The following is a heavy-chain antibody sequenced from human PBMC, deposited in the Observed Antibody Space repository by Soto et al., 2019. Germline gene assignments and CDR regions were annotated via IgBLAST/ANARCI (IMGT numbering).Heavy chain of an antibody. Sequence: EVQLVESGGGLVQPGRSLRLSCAASGFTFDDYAMHWVRQAPGKGLEWVSGISWNSGSIGYADSVKGRFTISRDNAKNSLYLQMNSLRAEYTALYYCAKDLIETVAGAGGAFDIWGQGTMVTVSS. CDR3: AKDLIETVAGAGGAFDI. D-gene: IGHD6-19*01. CDR2: ISWNSGSI. J-gene: IGHJ3*02. V-gene: IGHV3-9*01. CDR1: GFTFDDYA.